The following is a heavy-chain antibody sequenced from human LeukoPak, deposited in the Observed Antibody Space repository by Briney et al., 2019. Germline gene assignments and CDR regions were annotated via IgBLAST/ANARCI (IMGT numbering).Heavy chain of an antibody. Sequence: GGSLRLSCAASGFTFSNYWMHWVRHAPGKGLVWVSRINPDGSSTTYADSVKGRFTISRDNSKNTLYLQINSLRAEDTAVYYCAKDLNWGGRWGQGTLVTVSS. D-gene: IGHD7-27*01. V-gene: IGHV3-74*01. CDR3: AKDLNWGGR. CDR2: INPDGSST. CDR1: GFTFSNYW. J-gene: IGHJ4*02.